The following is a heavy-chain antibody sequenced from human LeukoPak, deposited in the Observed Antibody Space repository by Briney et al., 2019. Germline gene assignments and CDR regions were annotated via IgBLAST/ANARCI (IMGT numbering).Heavy chain of an antibody. J-gene: IGHJ4*02. D-gene: IGHD4-23*01. V-gene: IGHV3-23*01. CDR3: AKDSFYGNSVY. Sequence: SGASLRLSCAASGFTFSSYAMSWVRQAPGKGLEWVSAISGSGGSTYYADSVKGRFTIPRDNSKNTLYLQMNSLRAEDTAVYYCAKDSFYGNSVYWGQGTLVTVSS. CDR2: ISGSGGST. CDR1: GFTFSSYA.